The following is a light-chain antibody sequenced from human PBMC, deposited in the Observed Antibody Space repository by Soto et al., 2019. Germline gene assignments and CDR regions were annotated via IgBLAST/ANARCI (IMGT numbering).Light chain of an antibody. V-gene: IGKV4-1*01. CDR1: QSVLYSSNNKNY. CDR3: QQYYSTPYT. Sequence: DIVMTQSPDSLAVSLGDRATINCKSSQSVLYSSNNKNYLAWYQQKPGQPPKLLIYWASTRESGVPDRFSGSGSGTDFTLTISSLQAEDLAVYYCQQYYSTPYTFGQGTKLEIK. J-gene: IGKJ2*01. CDR2: WAS.